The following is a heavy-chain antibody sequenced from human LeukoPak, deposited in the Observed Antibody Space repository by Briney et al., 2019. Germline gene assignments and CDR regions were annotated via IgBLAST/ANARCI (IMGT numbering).Heavy chain of an antibody. V-gene: IGHV3-7*03. J-gene: IGHJ4*02. D-gene: IGHD6-19*01. CDR1: GFTFSTYW. CDR3: ARAYSSGWYFHYLDY. Sequence: GGSLRLSCAASGFTFSTYWMTWVRQAPGKGLEWVANIKQDGSEKYYVDSVKGRFTISRDNAKNSLYLQMNSLRAEDTAVYYCARAYSSGWYFHYLDYWGQGTLVTVSS. CDR2: IKQDGSEK.